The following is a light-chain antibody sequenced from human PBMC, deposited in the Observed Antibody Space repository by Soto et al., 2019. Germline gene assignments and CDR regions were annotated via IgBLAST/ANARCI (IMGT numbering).Light chain of an antibody. V-gene: IGKV3-20*01. CDR3: QQYVSSPLT. J-gene: IGKJ4*01. Sequence: ALTKSPGTLSLSTGGRATRSCRASQSVSSSSLAWYQQKPGQAPRLLIHDTSSRATGIPDRFSGSGSGTDFTLTISRLEPEDFAVYYCQQYVSSPLTFGGGTKVDIK. CDR1: QSVSSSS. CDR2: DTS.